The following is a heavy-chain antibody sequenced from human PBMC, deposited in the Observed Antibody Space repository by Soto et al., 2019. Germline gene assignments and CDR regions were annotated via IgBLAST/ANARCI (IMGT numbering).Heavy chain of an antibody. D-gene: IGHD3-3*01. CDR3: ARDAHYDFWSGYYQSGYYYGMDV. CDR1: GFTFSSYA. CDR2: ISYDGSNK. V-gene: IGHV3-30-3*01. Sequence: GGSLRLSCAASGFTFSSYAMHWVRQAPGKGLEWVAVISYDGSNKYYADSVKGRFTISRDNSKNTLYLQMNSLRAEDTAVYYCARDAHYDFWSGYYQSGYYYGMDVWGQGTTVTVS. J-gene: IGHJ6*02.